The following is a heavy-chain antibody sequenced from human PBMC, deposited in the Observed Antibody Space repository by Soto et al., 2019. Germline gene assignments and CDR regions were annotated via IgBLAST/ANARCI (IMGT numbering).Heavy chain of an antibody. V-gene: IGHV3-23*01. Sequence: EVQLLDSGGGLVQPGGSLRLSCAASGFTFSNYAMNWVRQAPGKGLDWVSAISGSGGSTYYADSAKGRFTISRNNSKNTLSLQMSRLRAEDTAVYYCANGPLASGYDLDYWRQGTLVTVSS. CDR1: GFTFSNYA. J-gene: IGHJ4*02. CDR3: ANGPLASGYDLDY. CDR2: ISGSGGST. D-gene: IGHD5-12*01.